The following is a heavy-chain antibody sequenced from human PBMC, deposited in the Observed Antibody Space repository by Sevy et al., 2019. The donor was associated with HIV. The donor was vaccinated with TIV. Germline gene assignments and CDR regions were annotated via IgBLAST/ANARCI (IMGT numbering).Heavy chain of an antibody. CDR3: AKGPIFGVVIGIDY. J-gene: IGHJ4*02. Sequence: GGSLRLSCAASGFTFSSYGMHWVRQAPGKGLEWVAVISYDGSNKYYADSVKGRFTISRDNSKNTLYLQMNSLRAEDTAVYYGAKGPIFGVVIGIDYWGQGTLVTVSS. CDR1: GFTFSSYG. D-gene: IGHD3-3*01. CDR2: ISYDGSNK. V-gene: IGHV3-30*18.